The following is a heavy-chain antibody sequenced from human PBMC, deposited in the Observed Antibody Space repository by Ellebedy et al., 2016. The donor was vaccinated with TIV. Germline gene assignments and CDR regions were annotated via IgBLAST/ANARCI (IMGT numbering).Heavy chain of an antibody. CDR1: GYSFTSYW. CDR2: IYPGDSDT. CDR3: ALSPPLRDGYPIVSY. J-gene: IGHJ4*02. V-gene: IGHV5-51*01. Sequence: GGSLRLSXKGSGYSFTSYWIGWVRQMPGKGLEWMGIIYPGDSDTRYSPSFQGQVTISADKSISTAYLQWSSLKASDTAMYYCALSPPLRDGYPIVSYWGQGTLVTVSS. D-gene: IGHD5-24*01.